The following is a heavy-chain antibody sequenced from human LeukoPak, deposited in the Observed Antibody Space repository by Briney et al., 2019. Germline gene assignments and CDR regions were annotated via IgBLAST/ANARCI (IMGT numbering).Heavy chain of an antibody. V-gene: IGHV3-23*01. CDR3: ATTLNWYFDY. Sequence: QPGGSLRLSCAASGFTFSNYAMTWVRQVPGKGLEWVSSISGSGGSTYYADSVKGQFTISRDKSKNTLYLQMNSLTAEDTAVYYCATTLNWYFDYWGQGTLVTVSS. J-gene: IGHJ4*02. CDR2: ISGSGGST. CDR1: GFTFSNYA.